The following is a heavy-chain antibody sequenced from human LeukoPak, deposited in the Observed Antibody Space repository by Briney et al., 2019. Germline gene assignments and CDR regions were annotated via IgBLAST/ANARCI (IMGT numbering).Heavy chain of an antibody. D-gene: IGHD4-17*01. V-gene: IGHV3-30*03. CDR3: ATGVTSSVA. Sequence: GGSLRLSCAASVFTFSSYGIHWVRQASGPGLEWVAVISYDGSNKYYADSVKGRFTISRDNSKNTLYLEMTSLRAEDTAVYSCATGVTSSVAWGQGTLVTVSS. J-gene: IGHJ5*02. CDR2: ISYDGSNK. CDR1: VFTFSSYG.